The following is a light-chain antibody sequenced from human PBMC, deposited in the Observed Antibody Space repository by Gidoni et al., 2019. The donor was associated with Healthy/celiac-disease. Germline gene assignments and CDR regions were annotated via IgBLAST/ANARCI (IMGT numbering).Light chain of an antibody. CDR3: MQALQTPL. J-gene: IGKJ1*01. CDR1: QSLLHSNGYNY. CDR2: LGS. Sequence: DIVMTQSPLSLTVNPGEPAPISCRSSQSLLHSNGYNYLDWYRKKPGQSPQLLIYLGSNRASGVPDRFSGSGSGTDFTLKISRVEAEDVGVYYCMQALQTPLFGQGTKVEIK. V-gene: IGKV2-28*01.